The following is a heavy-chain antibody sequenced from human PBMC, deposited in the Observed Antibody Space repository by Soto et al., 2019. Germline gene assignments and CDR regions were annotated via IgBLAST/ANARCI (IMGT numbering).Heavy chain of an antibody. CDR3: AKDRITTLGVVIDNWFDP. CDR1: GFTFSSYA. Sequence: EVQLLESGGGLVQPGGSLRLSCAASGFTFSSYAMSWVRQAPGKGLEWVSAISGSGGSTYYADSVKGRFTISRDNSKNTLYLQMNSLRAEDTAVYYCAKDRITTLGVVIDNWFDPWGQGNLVTVSS. D-gene: IGHD3-3*01. J-gene: IGHJ5*02. CDR2: ISGSGGST. V-gene: IGHV3-23*01.